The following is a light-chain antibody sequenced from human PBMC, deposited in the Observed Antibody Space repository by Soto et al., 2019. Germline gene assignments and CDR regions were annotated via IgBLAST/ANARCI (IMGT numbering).Light chain of an antibody. Sequence: QSALTQPASVSGSPGQSITISCTGTSGDVGAYNYVSWYQQHPGKAPRLMIYDVSNRPSGASNRFSGSKSGNTASLTISGLQAEDEADYYCSSYAGSYTVVFGGGTKLTVL. V-gene: IGLV2-14*01. J-gene: IGLJ2*01. CDR2: DVS. CDR1: SGDVGAYNY. CDR3: SSYAGSYTVV.